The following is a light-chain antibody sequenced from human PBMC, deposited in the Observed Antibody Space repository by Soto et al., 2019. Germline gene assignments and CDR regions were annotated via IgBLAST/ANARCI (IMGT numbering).Light chain of an antibody. V-gene: IGKV3-15*01. Sequence: EIVMTQSPATLSVSPGERATLSCRASQTINNKLAWIQQKPGQAPRLLIYDTSFRATDIPARFSGSGSGTEFTLTISSLQSEDFAVYYCQQYQKWPRTFGQGTKVEI. J-gene: IGKJ1*01. CDR3: QQYQKWPRT. CDR2: DTS. CDR1: QTINNK.